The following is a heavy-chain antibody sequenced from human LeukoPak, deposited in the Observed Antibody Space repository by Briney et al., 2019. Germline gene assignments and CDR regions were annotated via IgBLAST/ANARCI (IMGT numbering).Heavy chain of an antibody. V-gene: IGHV1-2*02. J-gene: IGHJ5*02. D-gene: IGHD6-6*01. CDR3: ARVGVAARAGWFDP. CDR1: GYSFTDYY. Sequence: ASVKVSCKTSGYSFTDYYMHWVRQAPGQGLEWMGWINPNSGGTSSAQKFQGRVTVTTDESTSTAYMEMSSLRSEDTAVYYCARVGVAARAGWFDPWGQGTLVTVSS. CDR2: INPNSGGT.